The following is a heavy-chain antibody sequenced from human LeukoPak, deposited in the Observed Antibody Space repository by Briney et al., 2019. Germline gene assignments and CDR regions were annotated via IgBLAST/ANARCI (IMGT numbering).Heavy chain of an antibody. CDR2: ISCSGGST. CDR3: SKDGGSDAFDI. V-gene: IGHV3-23*01. D-gene: IGHD1-26*01. Sequence: GGSLRLSCAASGFTFSSYAMNWVRQAPGKGLEWVSAISCSGGSTYYADSVKGRFTISRDNSKNTLYLQMNSLRAEDTAVYYCSKDGGSDAFDIWGQGTMVTVSS. J-gene: IGHJ3*02. CDR1: GFTFSSYA.